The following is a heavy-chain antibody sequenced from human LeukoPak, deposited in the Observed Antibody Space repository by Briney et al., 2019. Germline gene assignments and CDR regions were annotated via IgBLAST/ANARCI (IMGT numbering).Heavy chain of an antibody. J-gene: IGHJ4*02. CDR3: ARQGYDILTGYYRFDY. D-gene: IGHD3-9*01. CDR2: IYYSGST. V-gene: IGHV4-39*01. Sequence: SETLSLTCTVSGGSISSSSYYWGWIRQPPGKGPEWIGSIYYSGSTYYNPSLKSRGTISVDTSKNQFSLKLSSVTAADTAVYYCARQGYDILTGYYRFDYWGQGTLVTVSS. CDR1: GGSISSSSYY.